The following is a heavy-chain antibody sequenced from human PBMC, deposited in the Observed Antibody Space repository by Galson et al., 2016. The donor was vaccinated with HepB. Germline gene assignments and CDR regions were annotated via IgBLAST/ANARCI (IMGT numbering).Heavy chain of an antibody. D-gene: IGHD3-16*01. Sequence: CAISWDSVSSNNVAWNWIRQSPSRGPEWLGRTYRRSTYYNDDTESVKGRITINTDTSKNQFSLQLNSVTPEDTAVYYCARGAHSTFDVWGQGTMVTVSS. CDR2: TYRRSTYYN. V-gene: IGHV6-1*01. CDR3: ARGAHSTFDV. J-gene: IGHJ3*01. CDR1: WDSVSSNNVA.